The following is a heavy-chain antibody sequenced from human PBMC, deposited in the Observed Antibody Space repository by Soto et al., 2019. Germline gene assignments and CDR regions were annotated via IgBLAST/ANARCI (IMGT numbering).Heavy chain of an antibody. D-gene: IGHD5-18*01. CDR1: GYIFTSYD. V-gene: IGHV1-8*02. J-gene: IGHJ4*02. CDR2: MNPNSGNA. CDR3: ARSKRGYSFAES. Sequence: QVQLVQSGAEVKKPGASVKVSCKASGYIFTSYDINWVRQATGQRLEWMGWMNPNSGNAGSVQKFQGRVTMTRNTSIGTAYMELSSLRSEDTAVYYCARSKRGYSFAESWGQGTLVSVSS.